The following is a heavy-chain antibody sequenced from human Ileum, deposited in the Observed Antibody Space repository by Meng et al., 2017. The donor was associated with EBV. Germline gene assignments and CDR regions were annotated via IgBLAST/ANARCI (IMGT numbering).Heavy chain of an antibody. Sequence: QVELQRWGPGRVKPRGTLSLTCAVPGVSIRRNNWWSWVRQPPGKGLEWIGEIYHSGSTNYNPSFKSRVTMSVDKSKNQISLNLSSVTAADTAVYYCASGRDYAWHSWGRGTLVTVSS. CDR2: IYHSGST. D-gene: IGHD4-17*01. CDR3: ASGRDYAWHS. V-gene: IGHV4-4*03. J-gene: IGHJ4*02. CDR1: GVSIRRNNW.